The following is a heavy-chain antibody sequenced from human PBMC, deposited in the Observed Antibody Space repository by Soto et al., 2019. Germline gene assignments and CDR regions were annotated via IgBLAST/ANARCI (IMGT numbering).Heavy chain of an antibody. D-gene: IGHD3-22*01. Sequence: QLQLQESGPGLAKPSETLSLTCTVSGGSVSRSSYYWGWIRQPPGKGLEWIGSASYSGSTYYNPSLKSRVSISVDTPKNQFSLKLSSVTAADTAVFYCARGRYYDSSGYYYVFDIWGQGTMVTVSS. CDR1: GGSVSRSSYY. V-gene: IGHV4-39*01. J-gene: IGHJ3*02. CDR2: ASYSGST. CDR3: ARGRYYDSSGYYYVFDI.